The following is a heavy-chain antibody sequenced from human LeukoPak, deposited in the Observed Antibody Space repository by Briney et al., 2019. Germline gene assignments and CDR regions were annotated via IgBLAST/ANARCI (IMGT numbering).Heavy chain of an antibody. D-gene: IGHD3-9*01. CDR1: GFTFGDYA. Sequence: GGSLRLSCTASGFTFGDYAMSWFRQAPGKGLEWVGFIRSKAYGGTTEYAASVKGRFTISRDDSKSIAYLQMNSLKTEDTAVYYCTRDEGPYYDLLTGYPQGFDPWGQRTLVTVSS. CDR2: IRSKAYGGTT. V-gene: IGHV3-49*03. CDR3: TRDEGPYYDLLTGYPQGFDP. J-gene: IGHJ5*02.